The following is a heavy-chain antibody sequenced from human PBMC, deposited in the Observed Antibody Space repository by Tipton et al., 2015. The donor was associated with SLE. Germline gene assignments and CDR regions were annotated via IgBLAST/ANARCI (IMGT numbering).Heavy chain of an antibody. V-gene: IGHV4-61*02. J-gene: IGHJ4*02. D-gene: IGHD1-26*01. Sequence: TLSLTCTVSGGSISSGSYYWSWIRQPAGKGLEWIERVYSSGSTIYNPSIKSRITLSLDTSKNQFYLRVNSVTAADTAVYYCARGGGSYYDYWGQGTLVTVSS. CDR1: GGSISSGSYY. CDR3: ARGGGSYYDY. CDR2: VYSSGST.